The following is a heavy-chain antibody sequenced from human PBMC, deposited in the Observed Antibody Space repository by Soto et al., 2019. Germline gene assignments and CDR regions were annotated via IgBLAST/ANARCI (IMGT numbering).Heavy chain of an antibody. CDR2: ISSSSSPI. Sequence: GGSLRLSCAASGFTFSSYGMNWVRQAPGKGLEWVSYISSSSSPIYHADSVKGRFTISRDNAKNSLYLQMNSLRDEDTAVYYCARLRNSSPLRYFDLWGRGTLVTVSS. D-gene: IGHD4-4*01. J-gene: IGHJ2*01. CDR1: GFTFSSYG. V-gene: IGHV3-48*02. CDR3: ARLRNSSPLRYFDL.